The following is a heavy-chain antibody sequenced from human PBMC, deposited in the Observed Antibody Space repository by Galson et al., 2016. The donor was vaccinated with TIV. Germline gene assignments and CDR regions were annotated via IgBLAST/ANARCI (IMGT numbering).Heavy chain of an antibody. CDR3: ARDLDSTVTAPFDY. D-gene: IGHD4-17*01. CDR2: INPNSGDT. J-gene: IGHJ4*02. CDR1: GYTFTGYY. V-gene: IGHV1-2*02. Sequence: SVKVSCKASGYTFTGYYMHWVRQAPGQGLEWMGWINPNSGDTNYAQNFQDRVTMTRDTSIRTAYMELSRLKSDDTAVYYCARDLDSTVTAPFDYWGQGTLVTIPS.